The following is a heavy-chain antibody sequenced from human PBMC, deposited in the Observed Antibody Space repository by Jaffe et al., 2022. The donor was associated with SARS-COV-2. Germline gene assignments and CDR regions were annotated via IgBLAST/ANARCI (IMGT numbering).Heavy chain of an antibody. CDR1: GGSISSSSYY. J-gene: IGHJ4*02. CDR3: ASQGPVVGQQPDY. CDR2: IYYSGST. V-gene: IGHV4-39*01. D-gene: IGHD6-13*01. Sequence: QLQLQESGPGLVKPSETLSLTCTVSGGSISSSSYYWGWIRQPPGKGLEWIGSIYYSGSTYYNPSLKSRVTISVDTSKNQFSLKLSSVTAADTAVYYCASQGPVVGQQPDYWGQGTLVTVSS.